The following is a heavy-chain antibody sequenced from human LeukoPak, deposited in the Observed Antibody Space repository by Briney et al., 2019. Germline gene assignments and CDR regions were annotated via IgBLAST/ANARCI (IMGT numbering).Heavy chain of an antibody. V-gene: IGHV3-64*04. CDR3: ARDQEPTTDYYGMDV. J-gene: IGHJ6*02. Sequence: PGGSLRLSCSASGFTFSNYPMHWVRQAPGKRLEYVSAISGNGANTYYADSVKGRFTISRDNAKNSLYLQMNSLRAEDTAVYYCARDQEPTTDYYGMDVWGQGTTVTVSS. D-gene: IGHD1-14*01. CDR2: ISGNGANT. CDR1: GFTFSNYP.